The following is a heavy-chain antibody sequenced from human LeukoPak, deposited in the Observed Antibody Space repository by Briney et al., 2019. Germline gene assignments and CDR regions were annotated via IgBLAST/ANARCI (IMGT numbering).Heavy chain of an antibody. CDR1: GYTFTGYY. V-gene: IGHV1-2*02. Sequence: SVTVSCKSSGYTFTGYYLYWVRLPPGPGLGWMGWINPNSGGTNYAQQSQGRVTMTRDTSISTAYVELMRLRSDDTAVYYCARVPGVYDIIGPDCWGQGTLVTVSS. J-gene: IGHJ4*02. D-gene: IGHD3-22*01. CDR3: ARVPGVYDIIGPDC. CDR2: INPNSGGT.